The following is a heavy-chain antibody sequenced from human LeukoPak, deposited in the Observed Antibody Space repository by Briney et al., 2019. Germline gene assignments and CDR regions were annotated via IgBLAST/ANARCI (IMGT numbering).Heavy chain of an antibody. D-gene: IGHD2-2*01. V-gene: IGHV1-2*02. Sequence: ASVKVSCKASGYTLTGYYLHWVRQAPGQGFEWMGWINPSDGGTNYAPKFQGRVTMTRDTSISTAFMDLSRPTSDDTAVYFCARSDKCTTCSIDYWGQGTLVIVSS. CDR3: ARSDKCTTCSIDY. CDR2: INPSDGGT. CDR1: GYTLTGYY. J-gene: IGHJ4*02.